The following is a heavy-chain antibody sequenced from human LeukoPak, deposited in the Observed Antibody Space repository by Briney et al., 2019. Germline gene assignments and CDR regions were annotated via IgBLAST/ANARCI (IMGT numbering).Heavy chain of an antibody. CDR3: ARDRGIQLWLDAFDI. Sequence: ASVKVSCKASGYTFTSYAMHWVRQAPGQRLEWMGWINAGNGNTKYSQKFQGRVTITRDTSASTAHMELSSLRSEDTAVYYCARDRGIQLWLDAFDIWGQGTMVTVSS. V-gene: IGHV1-3*01. CDR2: INAGNGNT. CDR1: GYTFTSYA. J-gene: IGHJ3*02. D-gene: IGHD5-18*01.